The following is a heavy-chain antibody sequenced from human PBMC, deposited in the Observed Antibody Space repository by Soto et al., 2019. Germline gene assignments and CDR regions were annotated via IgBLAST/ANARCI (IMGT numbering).Heavy chain of an antibody. CDR1: XXXFSXSX. D-gene: IGHD6-6*01. J-gene: IGHJ6*02. CDR3: TRRGGSSSSGYYYYCMDV. CDR2: IRSKANSYAT. V-gene: IGHV3-73*02. Sequence: EVQLVESGGGXVXXXXSLXLSXAXXXXXFSXSXXXWXRXASGKGLEWVGRIRSKANSYATAYAASVKGRFTISRDDSKNTAYLQMNSLKTEDTAVYYCTRRGGSSSSGYYYYCMDVWGQGTTVTVSS.